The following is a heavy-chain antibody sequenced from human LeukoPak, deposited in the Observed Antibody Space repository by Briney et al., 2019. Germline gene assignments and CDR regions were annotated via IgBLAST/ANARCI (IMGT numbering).Heavy chain of an antibody. Sequence: SGGSLRLSCAASGFTFSHYAMHWVRQAPGKGLEWVSVISYEGSKKYYADSVKGRFTISRDNSKNTVHLQMNSLSTEDTAVYYCAKVRSRGAYGDYLNYFDYWGQGTLVTVSS. D-gene: IGHD4-17*01. CDR3: AKVRSRGAYGDYLNYFDY. J-gene: IGHJ4*02. V-gene: IGHV3-30*04. CDR2: ISYEGSKK. CDR1: GFTFSHYA.